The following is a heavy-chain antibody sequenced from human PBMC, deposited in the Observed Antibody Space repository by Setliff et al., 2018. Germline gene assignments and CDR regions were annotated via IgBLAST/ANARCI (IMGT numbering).Heavy chain of an antibody. CDR2: IIPMSGAA. J-gene: IGHJ4*02. CDR1: GGTFSSYA. Sequence: ASVKVSCKASGGTFSSYAISWVRQAPGQGLEWMGGIIPMSGAANYAQKFQGRVTITADESTSTAYMELSSLRSEDTAVYYCARDSSYYYGSDYWGQGTLVTVSS. D-gene: IGHD3-10*01. CDR3: ARDSSYYYGSDY. V-gene: IGHV1-69*13.